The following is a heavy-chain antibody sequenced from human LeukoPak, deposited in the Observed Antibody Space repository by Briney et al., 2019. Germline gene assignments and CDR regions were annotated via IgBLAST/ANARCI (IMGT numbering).Heavy chain of an antibody. Sequence: PGGSLRLSCAASGFTFSSYWMHWVRQAPGKGLVWVSRINSDGSSTSYADSVKGRFTISRDNAKNTLYLQMNSLRAEDTAVYYCARVRITMVRGVGASWFDPWGQGTLVTVSS. D-gene: IGHD3-10*01. V-gene: IGHV3-74*01. CDR2: INSDGSST. CDR1: GFTFSSYW. J-gene: IGHJ5*02. CDR3: ARVRITMVRGVGASWFDP.